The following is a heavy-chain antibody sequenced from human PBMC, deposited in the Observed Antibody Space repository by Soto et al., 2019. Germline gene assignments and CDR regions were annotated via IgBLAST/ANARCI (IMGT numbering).Heavy chain of an antibody. CDR3: ARGDRGGSGSPASYYYSGLDV. V-gene: IGHV3-23*01. Sequence: VGSLRLSCAASGFTFSSYAMSWVRQAPGKGLEWVSSVSAGGDMTYYSDSVKGRFTISRDNSNNALFLQMNSLRAEDTALYYCARGDRGGSGSPASYYYSGLDVWGQGTTVTVSS. J-gene: IGHJ6*02. D-gene: IGHD3-10*01. CDR2: VSAGGDMT. CDR1: GFTFSSYA.